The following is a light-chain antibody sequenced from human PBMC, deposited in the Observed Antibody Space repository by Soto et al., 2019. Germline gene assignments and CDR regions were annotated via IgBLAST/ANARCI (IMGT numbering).Light chain of an antibody. CDR2: SDD. V-gene: IGLV1-44*01. J-gene: IGLJ3*02. CDR3: AAWDDNLNGPL. Sequence: QSVLTQPPSLSGTPGQRVTISCSGSNSNIGRYSVNWYQHFPGTAPKIRIYSDDERPSRVPDRFSGSKSGTSASLAISGLQSEDEAEYYCAAWDDNLNGPLFGGGTKLTVL. CDR1: NSNIGRYS.